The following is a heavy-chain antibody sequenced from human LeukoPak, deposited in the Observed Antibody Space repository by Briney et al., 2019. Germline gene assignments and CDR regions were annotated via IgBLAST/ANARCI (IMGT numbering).Heavy chain of an antibody. CDR1: GGSISSYY. CDR3: ARVWCSGGSCYDNYYGMDV. J-gene: IGHJ6*02. V-gene: IGHV4-59*01. Sequence: PSETLSLTCTVSGGSISSYYWSWVRQPPGKGLEWIGYIYYSGSTNYNPSLKSRVTISVDTSKNQFSLKLSSVTAADTAVYYCARVWCSGGSCYDNYYGMDVWGQGTTVTVSS. D-gene: IGHD2-15*01. CDR2: IYYSGST.